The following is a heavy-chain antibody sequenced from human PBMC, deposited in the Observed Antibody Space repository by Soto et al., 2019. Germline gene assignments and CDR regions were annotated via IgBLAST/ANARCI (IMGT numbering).Heavy chain of an antibody. J-gene: IGHJ6*03. Sequence: SVKVSCKASGCTFSSYTISWVRQAPGQGLEWMGRIIPILGIANYAQKFQGRVTITADKSTSTAYMELSSLRSEDTAVYYCARGFGAAHNPVRYYYMAVWGKGTTVTVSS. CDR3: ARGFGAAHNPVRYYYMAV. CDR1: GCTFSSYT. V-gene: IGHV1-69*02. D-gene: IGHD3-16*01. CDR2: IIPILGIA.